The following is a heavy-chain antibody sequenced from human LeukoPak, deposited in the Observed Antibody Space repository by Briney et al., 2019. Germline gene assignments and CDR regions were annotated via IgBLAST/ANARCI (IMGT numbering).Heavy chain of an antibody. D-gene: IGHD6-19*01. CDR3: ARSGSSSGWPYFDY. J-gene: IGHJ4*02. V-gene: IGHV4-31*03. CDR2: IYYSGST. CDR1: GGSISSGGYY. Sequence: SETLSLTCTVSGGSISSGGYYWSWIRQHPGKGLEWIGCIYYSGSTYYNPSLKSRVTISVDTSKNQFSLKLSSVTAADTAVYYCARSGSSSGWPYFDYWGQGTLVTVSS.